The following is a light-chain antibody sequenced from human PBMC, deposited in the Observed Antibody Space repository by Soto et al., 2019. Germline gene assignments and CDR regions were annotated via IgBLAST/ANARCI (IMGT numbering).Light chain of an antibody. Sequence: QSVLTQPASVSGSPGQSITISCTGTSSDVGGHNYVSWYQEQPGKAPKLMIYEVSNRPSGVSNRFSGSKSGNTASLTISGLQAADEADYYYSPYTSTVNIYVVGTETKV. CDR2: EVS. V-gene: IGLV2-14*01. J-gene: IGLJ1*01. CDR1: SSDVGGHNY. CDR3: SPYTSTVNIYV.